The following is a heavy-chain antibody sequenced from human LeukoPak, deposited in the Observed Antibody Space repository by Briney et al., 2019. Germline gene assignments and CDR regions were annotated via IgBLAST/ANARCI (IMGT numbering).Heavy chain of an antibody. CDR3: ARDRRELLRVFVY. CDR2: INPSGGST. J-gene: IGHJ4*02. V-gene: IGHV1-46*01. Sequence: GASVKVSCKASGYTFTSYYMHWVRQAPGQGLEWMGIINPSGGSTSYAQKFQGRVTMTRDTSISTAYMELSRLRSDDTAVYYCARDRRELLRVFVYWGQGTLVTVSS. D-gene: IGHD1-26*01. CDR1: GYTFTSYY.